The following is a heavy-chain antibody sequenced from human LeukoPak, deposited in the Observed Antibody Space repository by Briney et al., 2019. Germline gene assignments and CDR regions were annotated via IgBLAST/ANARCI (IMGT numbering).Heavy chain of an antibody. V-gene: IGHV1-2*02. D-gene: IGHD5-18*01. J-gene: IGHJ4*02. CDR3: ARGLPDVDTAD. CDR2: INPNGGAT. CDR1: GYTFTGHY. Sequence: ASVKVSCKASGYTFTGHYMHWVRQAPGQGLEWMGWINPNGGATKSAQKFQGRVTMTRDTSISTVYMELSSLRSEDTAVYYCARGLPDVDTADWGQGTLVTVSS.